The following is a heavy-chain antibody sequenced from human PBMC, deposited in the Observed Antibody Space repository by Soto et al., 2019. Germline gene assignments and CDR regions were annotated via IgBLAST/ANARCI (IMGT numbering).Heavy chain of an antibody. V-gene: IGHV3-20*04. CDR1: GFTFDDYG. Sequence: PGGSLRLSCAASGFTFDDYGMSWVRQAPGKGLEWVSGINWNGGSTGYADSVKGRFTISRDNAKNSLYLQMNSLRAEDTALYYCARVAAAADTRYYFDYWAQRTLDTVSS. CDR2: INWNGGST. D-gene: IGHD6-13*01. CDR3: ARVAAAADTRYYFDY. J-gene: IGHJ4*02.